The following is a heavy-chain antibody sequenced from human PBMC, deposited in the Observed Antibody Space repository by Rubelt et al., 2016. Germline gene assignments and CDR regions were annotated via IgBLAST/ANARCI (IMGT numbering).Heavy chain of an antibody. Sequence: QVQLVQSGAEVKKPGASVKVSCKASGYTFTDYYIHWVRQAPGQGLEWMGWINPNSGGTICALKFQGRCSCTGYMSISTGYMELSSLTSDETAVYYCARDEGRYSFDAFDIWGHGTMVTVSS. D-gene: IGHD5-18*01. CDR2: INPNSGGT. CDR3: ARDEGRYSFDAFDI. J-gene: IGHJ3*02. V-gene: IGHV1-2*01. CDR1: GYTFTDYY.